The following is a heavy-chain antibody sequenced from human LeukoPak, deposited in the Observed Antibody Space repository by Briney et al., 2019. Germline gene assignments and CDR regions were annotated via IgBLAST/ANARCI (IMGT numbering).Heavy chain of an antibody. CDR2: IVSSGSTI. Sequence: GGSLRLSCAASGFTFSDYYMSWIRQAPGKGLEWVSYIVSSGSTIYYADSVKGRFTISRDNAKNSLYLQMNSLRAEDTAVYYCARRVLYSSIGGSWFDPWGQGTLVTVSS. CDR1: GFTFSDYY. D-gene: IGHD6-13*01. V-gene: IGHV3-11*01. CDR3: ARRVLYSSIGGSWFDP. J-gene: IGHJ5*02.